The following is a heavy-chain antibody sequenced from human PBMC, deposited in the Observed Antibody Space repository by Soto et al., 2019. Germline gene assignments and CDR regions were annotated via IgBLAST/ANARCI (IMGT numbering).Heavy chain of an antibody. V-gene: IGHV3-30*18. CDR1: GFIFRSYG. J-gene: IGHJ6*02. CDR3: AKDLSNPPPAYGMDV. CDR2: ISYDGSQK. Sequence: VQLVESGGKSVQPGGSLTLSCAASGFIFRSYGMHWVRQAPGKGLEWVAIISYDGSQKYYADSVKGRFTISRDNSKNTLYLHMNSLRPEDTAVYYCAKDLSNPPPAYGMDVWGQGTTVTVSS.